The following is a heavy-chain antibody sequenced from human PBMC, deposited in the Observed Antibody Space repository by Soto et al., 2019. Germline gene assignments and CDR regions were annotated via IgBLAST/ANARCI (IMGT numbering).Heavy chain of an antibody. CDR2: IYYSGST. D-gene: IGHD6-6*01. V-gene: IGHV4-59*01. Sequence: SETLSLTCTVSGGSISSYYWSWIRQPPGKGLEWIGYIYYSGSTNYNPSLKSRVTISVDTSKNQFSLKLSSVTAADTAVYYCARVVHGVAARRAYYYYMDVWGKGTTVTVSS. CDR3: ARVVHGVAARRAYYYYMDV. J-gene: IGHJ6*03. CDR1: GGSISSYY.